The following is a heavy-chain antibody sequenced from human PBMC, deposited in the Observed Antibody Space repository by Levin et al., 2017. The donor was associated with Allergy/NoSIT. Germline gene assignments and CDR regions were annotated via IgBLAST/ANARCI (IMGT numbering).Heavy chain of an antibody. J-gene: IGHJ3*02. D-gene: IGHD3-22*01. CDR1: GGSISSSSYY. V-gene: IGHV4-39*07. Sequence: GSLRLSCTVSGGSISSSSYYWGWIRQPPGKGLEWIGSIYYSGSTYYNPSLKSRVTISVDTSKNQFSLKLSSVTAADTAVYYCAREGYYDPIWGQGTMVTVSS. CDR3: AREGYYDPI. CDR2: IYYSGST.